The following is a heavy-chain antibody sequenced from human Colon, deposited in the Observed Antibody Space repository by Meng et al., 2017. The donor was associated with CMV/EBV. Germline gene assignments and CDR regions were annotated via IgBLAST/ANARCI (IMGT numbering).Heavy chain of an antibody. D-gene: IGHD6-6*01. V-gene: IGHV1-2*02. CDR3: ERVGGWIGSSSIFGWFDP. J-gene: IGHJ5*02. CDR1: GYTLTDYY. CDR2: INSNSGAT. Sequence: HANLVQSWTEVKKPGASVKVSCKGSGYTLTDYYIHWVRQAPGQGLEWMGLINSNSGATKYAQKFQDRITMTRDTSISTAYMELTSLRSDDTAVYYCERVGGWIGSSSIFGWFDPWGQGTLVTVSS.